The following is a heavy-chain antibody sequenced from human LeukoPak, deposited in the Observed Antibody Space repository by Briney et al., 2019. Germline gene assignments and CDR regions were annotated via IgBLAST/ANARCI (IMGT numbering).Heavy chain of an antibody. CDR2: ITYDGYYK. Sequence: GGSLRLSCAASGFTFSTSWMHWVRQAPGKGLEWVALITYDGYYKYYSDSVKGRFTISSDTSKNTLYLQMNSLRAEDTAVYYCARDLSPVVRASPMGYWGQGTPVTVSS. J-gene: IGHJ4*02. CDR3: ARDLSPVVRASPMGY. V-gene: IGHV3-30*03. D-gene: IGHD3-10*01. CDR1: GFTFSTSW.